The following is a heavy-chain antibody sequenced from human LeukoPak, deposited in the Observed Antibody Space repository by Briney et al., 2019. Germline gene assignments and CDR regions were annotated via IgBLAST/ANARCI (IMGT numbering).Heavy chain of an antibody. CDR3: ARGSGGYDGGAWFDP. CDR1: GGSLSCGGYS. V-gene: IGHV4-30-2*01. J-gene: IGHJ5*02. D-gene: IGHD5-12*01. Sequence: PSQTLSLTCAVSGGSLSCGGYSWSWIRQPPGKGLEWIGYIYHSGSTYYNPSLKSRVTISVDRSKNQFSLKLSSVTAADTAVYYCARGSGGYDGGAWFDPWGQGTLVTVSS. CDR2: IYHSGST.